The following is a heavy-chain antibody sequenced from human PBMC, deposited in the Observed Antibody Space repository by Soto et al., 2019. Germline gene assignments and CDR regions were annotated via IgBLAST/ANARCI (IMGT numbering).Heavy chain of an antibody. J-gene: IGHJ3*01. D-gene: IGHD2-15*01. CDR1: GYTFVSQT. Sequence: QVQLVQSGAEVKKPGASVKASCKASGYTFVSQTLHWVRQAPRQGLEWVGWINPGNGKTKYSQKFQGRVTITRDTAATRAYMELSSLTSEDAAVYLCAKGYAPGCNSEDLQVWGQGRMVTVSS. V-gene: IGHV1-3*01. CDR3: AKGYAPGCNSEDLQV. CDR2: INPGNGKT.